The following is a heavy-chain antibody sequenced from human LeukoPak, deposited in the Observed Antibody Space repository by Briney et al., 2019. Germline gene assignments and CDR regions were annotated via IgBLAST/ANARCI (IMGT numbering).Heavy chain of an antibody. CDR1: GYTFTSYG. J-gene: IGHJ3*02. D-gene: IGHD4-17*01. V-gene: IGHV1-18*04. Sequence: SVKVSCKASGYTFTSYGISWVRQAPGQGLEWMGWISAYNGNTNYAQKLRGRVTMTTDTSTSTAYMELRSLRSDDTAVYYCARNDYGDRAVAFDIWGQGTMVTVSS. CDR2: ISAYNGNT. CDR3: ARNDYGDRAVAFDI.